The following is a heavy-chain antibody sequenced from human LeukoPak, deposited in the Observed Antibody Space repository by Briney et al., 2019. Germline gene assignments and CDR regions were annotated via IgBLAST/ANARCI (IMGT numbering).Heavy chain of an antibody. CDR1: GYTFTSYD. D-gene: IGHD7-27*01. Sequence: ASVKVSCKASGYTFTSYDINWVRQATGQGLEWMGWMNPNSGNTGYAQKFQGRVTITRNTSISTAYMELSSLRSEDTAVYYCARGLMNWGSHYFDYWGQGTLVTVSS. CDR3: ARGLMNWGSHYFDY. V-gene: IGHV1-8*02. CDR2: MNPNSGNT. J-gene: IGHJ4*02.